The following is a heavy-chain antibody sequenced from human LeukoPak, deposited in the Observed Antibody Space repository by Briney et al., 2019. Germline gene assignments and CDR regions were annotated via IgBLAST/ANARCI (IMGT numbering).Heavy chain of an antibody. V-gene: IGHV4-59*01. Sequence: PSETLSLTCTVTGGSISSYYWSWIRQPPGKGLEWIGYIYYSGSTNYNPSLKSRVTISVDTSKNQFSLKLSSVTAADTAVYYCARDGPPSYGDKPDKYLDLWGRGTLVTVSS. CDR3: ARDGPPSYGDKPDKYLDL. D-gene: IGHD4-17*01. CDR2: IYYSGST. CDR1: GGSISSYY. J-gene: IGHJ2*01.